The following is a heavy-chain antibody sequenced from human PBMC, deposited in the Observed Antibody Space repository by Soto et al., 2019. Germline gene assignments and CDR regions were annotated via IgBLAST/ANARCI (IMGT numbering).Heavy chain of an antibody. J-gene: IGHJ6*02. V-gene: IGHV5-10-1*01. CDR1: GYSYTSYW. D-gene: IGHD2-2*01. CDR3: ASEYYEVPAPYYYYGMDV. Sequence: GASLKISGEGSGYSYTSYWISWVRQIPGKGLEWMGRIDPSDSYTNYSPSFQGHVTISADKSISTAYPQWSSLKASDTAMYYCASEYYEVPAPYYYYGMDVWGQGTTVTVSS. CDR2: IDPSDSYT.